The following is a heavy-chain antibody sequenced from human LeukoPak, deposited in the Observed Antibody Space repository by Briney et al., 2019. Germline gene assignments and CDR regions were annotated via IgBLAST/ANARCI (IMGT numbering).Heavy chain of an antibody. CDR3: ARSGYSYGADAFDI. V-gene: IGHV4-61*10. CDR2: IYYSGST. D-gene: IGHD5-18*01. CDR1: GGSISSGSYY. Sequence: SETLSLTCTVSGGSISSGSYYWSWIRQPAGTGLEWIGYIYYSGSTNYNPSLKSRVTISVDTSKNQFSLKLSSVTAADTAVYYCARSGYSYGADAFDIWGQGTMVTVSS. J-gene: IGHJ3*02.